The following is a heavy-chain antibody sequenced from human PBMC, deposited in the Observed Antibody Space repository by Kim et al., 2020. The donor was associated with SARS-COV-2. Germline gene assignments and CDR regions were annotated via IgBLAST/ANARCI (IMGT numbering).Heavy chain of an antibody. CDR3: ARDGGYYYDSSGYYYFSSIWFDY. CDR1: GGSISSSNW. Sequence: SETLSLTCAVSGGSISSSNWWSWVRQPPGKGLGWIGEIYHSGSTNYNPSLKSRVTISVDKSKNQFSLKLSSVTAADTAVYYCARDGGYYYDSSGYYYFSSIWFDYWGQGTLVIVSS. CDR2: IYHSGST. J-gene: IGHJ4*02. V-gene: IGHV4-4*02. D-gene: IGHD3-22*01.